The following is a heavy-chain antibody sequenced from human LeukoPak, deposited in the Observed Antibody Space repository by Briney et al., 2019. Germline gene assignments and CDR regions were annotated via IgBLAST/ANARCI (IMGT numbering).Heavy chain of an antibody. J-gene: IGHJ4*02. CDR1: GFTFSDYY. CDR3: TTDGGLAYCGGDCSFGLDY. Sequence: GGSLRLSCAASGFTFSDYYMSWIRQAPGKGLEWVGRIKSKTDGGTTDYAAPVKGRFTISRDDSKNTLYLQMNSLKTEDTAVYYCTTDGGLAYCGGDCSFGLDYWGQGTLVTVSS. V-gene: IGHV3-15*01. D-gene: IGHD2-21*02. CDR2: IKSKTDGGTT.